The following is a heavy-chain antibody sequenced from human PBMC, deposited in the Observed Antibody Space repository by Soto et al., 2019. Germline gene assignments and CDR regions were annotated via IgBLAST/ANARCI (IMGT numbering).Heavy chain of an antibody. CDR3: ARTVDYYYYIDV. CDR2: IWFDGSEK. Sequence: GGSLRLSGADSGFTFSSYAMSWVRQAPGKGLEWVAVIWFDGSEKNYADSVKGRFTISRDNSKDTLYLQMNSLRVDDTAVYYCARTVDYYYYIDVWGKGTTVTVSS. J-gene: IGHJ6*03. V-gene: IGHV3-33*08. CDR1: GFTFSSYA.